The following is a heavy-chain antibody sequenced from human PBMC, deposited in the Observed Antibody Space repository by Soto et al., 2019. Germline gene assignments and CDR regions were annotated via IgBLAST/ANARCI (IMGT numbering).Heavy chain of an antibody. CDR3: ARAPRRVGGKWYLDY. J-gene: IGHJ4*02. D-gene: IGHD2-15*01. V-gene: IGHV4-4*02. CDR1: GDSFSGPNW. Sequence: QVQLQESGPGLVKPSGTLTLTCAVSGDSFSGPNWWTWVRQPPGKGLEWIGDILQTGHTDDSPYLSSRLTISIAKSTMEFSLNLTSVTATDTAVYYCARAPRRVGGKWYLDYWGQGALVTVSS. CDR2: ILQTGHT.